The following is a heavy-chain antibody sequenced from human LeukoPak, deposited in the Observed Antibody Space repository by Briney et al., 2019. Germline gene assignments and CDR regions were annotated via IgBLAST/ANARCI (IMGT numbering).Heavy chain of an antibody. J-gene: IGHJ5*02. V-gene: IGHV4-34*01. D-gene: IGHD3-10*01. CDR3: ARDPYGSGSYYPNWFDP. CDR2: INHSGNT. Sequence: SETLSLTCAVYGGSFSDYYWSWIRQPPGKGLEWIGEINHSGNTNYNPSLKSRVTISVDTSKNQFSLKLSSVTAADTAVYYCARDPYGSGSYYPNWFDPWGQETLVTVSS. CDR1: GGSFSDYY.